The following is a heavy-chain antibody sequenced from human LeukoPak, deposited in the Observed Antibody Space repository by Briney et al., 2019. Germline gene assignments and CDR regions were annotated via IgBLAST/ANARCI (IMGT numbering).Heavy chain of an antibody. V-gene: IGHV1-2*02. CDR2: INPNSGGT. Sequence: ASVKVSCKASGYTFTGYYMHWVRQAPGQGLEWMGWINPNSGGTNYAQKFQGRVTMTRDTSISTAYMELSRLRSDDTAVYYCARGPMIVVVIVGYYYYMDVWGKGTTVTVSS. J-gene: IGHJ6*03. CDR1: GYTFTGYY. D-gene: IGHD3-22*01. CDR3: ARGPMIVVVIVGYYYYMDV.